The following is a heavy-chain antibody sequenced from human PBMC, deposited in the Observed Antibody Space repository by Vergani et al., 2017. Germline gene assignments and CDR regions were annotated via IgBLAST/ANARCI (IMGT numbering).Heavy chain of an antibody. D-gene: IGHD6-19*01. CDR2: ISYTGST. CDR1: GGSINSGGYF. Sequence: QVQLQESGPGLVKPSQTLSLTCIVSGGSINSGGYFWSWIRQHPGKGLEWVGYISYTGSTTYNPSLKSRVIVSVDTTKNQFSLELTSVTAADTAIYYCARAPVAGNCFGPWGQGTLVTVSS. V-gene: IGHV4-31*02. CDR3: ARAPVAGNCFGP. J-gene: IGHJ5*02.